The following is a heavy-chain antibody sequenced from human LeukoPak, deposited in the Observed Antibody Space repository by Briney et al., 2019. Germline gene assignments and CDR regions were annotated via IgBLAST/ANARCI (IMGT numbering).Heavy chain of an antibody. J-gene: IGHJ6*02. CDR2: INHSGST. CDR3: AKREYSSSSPLYYYYGMDV. CDR1: GGSFSGYY. Sequence: PSETLSLTCAVYGGSFSGYYWSWIRQPLGKGLEWIGEINHSGSTNYNPSLKSRVTISVDTSKNQFSLKLSSVTAADTAVYYCAKREYSSSSPLYYYYGMDVWGQGTTVTVSS. V-gene: IGHV4-34*01. D-gene: IGHD6-6*01.